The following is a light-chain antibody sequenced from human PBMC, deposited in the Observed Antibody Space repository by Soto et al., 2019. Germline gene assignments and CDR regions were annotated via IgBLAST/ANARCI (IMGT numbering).Light chain of an antibody. CDR1: QSISTY. J-gene: IGKJ1*01. CDR2: ATS. Sequence: DTQMTQSPSSLSASVGDRVTITCRSSQSISTYLNWYQQKPGRAPEVLIYATSSLQSGVPSRFSGSGSGTDFILTISSRHPEDSATYYCQQSNSTPWMCGQGTKG. CDR3: QQSNSTPWM. V-gene: IGKV1-39*01.